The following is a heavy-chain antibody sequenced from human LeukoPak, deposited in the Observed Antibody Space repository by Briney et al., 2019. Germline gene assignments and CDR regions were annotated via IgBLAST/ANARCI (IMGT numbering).Heavy chain of an antibody. V-gene: IGHV3-21*01. D-gene: IGHD3-22*01. CDR2: ISGSSSNI. J-gene: IGHJ4*02. Sequence: GGSLRLSCAAFGFSFSSHGMDWVRQAPGKGLEWVSSISGSSSNIYYTDSVKGRFTISRDDAQRSLFLQMNSLRAEDTAVYYCVRGPYESGGYYGGHYFGSWGQGALVIVSS. CDR1: GFSFSSHG. CDR3: VRGPYESGGYYGGHYFGS.